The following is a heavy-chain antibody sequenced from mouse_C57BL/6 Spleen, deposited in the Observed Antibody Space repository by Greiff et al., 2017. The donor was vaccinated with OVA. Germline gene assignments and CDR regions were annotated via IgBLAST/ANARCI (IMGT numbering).Heavy chain of an antibody. J-gene: IGHJ2*01. CDR3: AKREAGGYYFDY. Sequence: VQGVESGPGLVAPSQSLSITCTVSGFSLTSYGVDWVRQPPGKGLEWLGVIWGGGSTNYNSALMSRLSISKDNSKSQVFLKMNSRQTDDTAMYYCAKREAGGYYFDYWGQGTTLTVSS. CDR2: IWGGGST. D-gene: IGHD6-1*01. V-gene: IGHV2-9*01. CDR1: GFSLTSYG.